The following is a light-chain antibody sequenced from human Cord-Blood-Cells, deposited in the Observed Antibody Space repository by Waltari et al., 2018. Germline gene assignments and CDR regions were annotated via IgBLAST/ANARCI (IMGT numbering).Light chain of an antibody. J-gene: IGLJ3*02. CDR2: EGS. CDR3: CSYAGSSTWV. V-gene: IGLV2-23*01. Sequence: QSALTQPASVSGSPGQSITISCTGTSSDVGSYNLVSWYQQHPGKAPKLMIYEGSKRPSGVSNRFSCYKSGNTASLTISGLQAEDEADYYCCSYAGSSTWVFGGGTKLTVL. CDR1: SSDVGSYNL.